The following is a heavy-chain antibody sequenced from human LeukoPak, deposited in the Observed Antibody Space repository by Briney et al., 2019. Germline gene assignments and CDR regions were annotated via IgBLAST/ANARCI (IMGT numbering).Heavy chain of an antibody. CDR3: ARSLGYCTNGVCKYYFDY. Sequence: AETLSLTCTVSGCSISSYYWSWIRQPAGKGLEWIGRIYTSGSTNYNPSLKSRVTMSVDTSKNQFSLKLSSVTAADTAVYYCARSLGYCTNGVCKYYFDYWGQGTLVTVSS. CDR2: IYTSGST. J-gene: IGHJ4*02. CDR1: GCSISSYY. V-gene: IGHV4-4*07. D-gene: IGHD2-8*01.